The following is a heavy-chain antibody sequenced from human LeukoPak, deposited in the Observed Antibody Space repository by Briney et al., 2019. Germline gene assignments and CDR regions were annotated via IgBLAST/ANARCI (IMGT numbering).Heavy chain of an antibody. CDR1: GYTFTSYG. V-gene: IGHV1-18*01. J-gene: IGHJ3*02. CDR3: ARVGYCSSTSCYGHAFDI. Sequence: ASVKVSCKASGYTFTSYGISWVRQAPGQGLEWMGWISAYNGNTNYAQKLQGRVTMTTDTSTSTAYMELRSLRSDDTAVYYCARVGYCSSTSCYGHAFDIWGQGTMVTVSS. CDR2: ISAYNGNT. D-gene: IGHD2-2*03.